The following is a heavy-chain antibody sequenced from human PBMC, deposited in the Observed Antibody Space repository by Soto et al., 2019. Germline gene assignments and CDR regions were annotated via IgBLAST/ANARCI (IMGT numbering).Heavy chain of an antibody. CDR3: AKGSTIVLMVYAILY. V-gene: IGHV3-23*01. J-gene: IGHJ4*02. CDR2: ISGSGGST. D-gene: IGHD2-8*01. Sequence: GGSLRLSCAASGFTFSSYAMSWVRQAPGKGLEWVSAISGSGGSTYYADSVKGRFTISRDNSKNTLYLQMNSLRAEDAAVYYCAKGSTIVLMVYAILYWGQGTLVTVS. CDR1: GFTFSSYA.